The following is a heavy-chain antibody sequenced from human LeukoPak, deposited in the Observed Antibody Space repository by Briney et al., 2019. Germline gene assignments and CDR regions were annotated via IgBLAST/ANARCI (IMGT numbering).Heavy chain of an antibody. CDR1: GYTFTNFA. Sequence: ASVKVSCKTSGYTFTNFAIHWLRQAPGQRLECMGWINAGNGNIRYSQDFQGRVAFTSDISASTSYMELSSLRSEDTAVYYCARDNSWASAGCTNFDYWGQGTLVTVSS. D-gene: IGHD6-13*01. J-gene: IGHJ4*02. CDR2: INAGNGNI. CDR3: ARDNSWASAGCTNFDY. V-gene: IGHV1-3*01.